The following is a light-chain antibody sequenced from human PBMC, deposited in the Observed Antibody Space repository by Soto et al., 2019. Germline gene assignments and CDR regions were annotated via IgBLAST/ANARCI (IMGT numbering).Light chain of an antibody. CDR3: SSYAGSISV. Sequence: SALTQPPSASGSPGQSVAISCTGTSSDVGGYNYVSWYQQHPGKAPKLMIYEVNKRPSGVPDRFSGSKSGNTASLTVSGLQAEDEADYYCSSYAGSISVFGTGTKVTLL. J-gene: IGLJ1*01. V-gene: IGLV2-8*01. CDR2: EVN. CDR1: SSDVGGYNY.